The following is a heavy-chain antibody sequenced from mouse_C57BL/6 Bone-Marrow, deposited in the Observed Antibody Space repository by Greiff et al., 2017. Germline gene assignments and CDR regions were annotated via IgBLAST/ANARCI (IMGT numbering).Heavy chain of an antibody. CDR1: GYSITSGYY. J-gene: IGHJ2*01. Sequence: EVQLQQSGPGLVKPSQSLSLTCSVTGYSITSGYYWNWIRQFPGNKLEWMGYISYDGSNNYNPSLKKRISITRDTSKNQFFLKLNSVTTEDTATYYCARDILRYYFDYWGQGTTLTVSS. D-gene: IGHD1-1*01. V-gene: IGHV3-6*01. CDR2: ISYDGSN. CDR3: ARDILRYYFDY.